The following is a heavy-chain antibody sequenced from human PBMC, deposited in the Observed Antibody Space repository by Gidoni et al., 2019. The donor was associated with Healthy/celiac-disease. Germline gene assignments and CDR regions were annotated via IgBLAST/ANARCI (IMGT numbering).Heavy chain of an antibody. V-gene: IGHV3-9*01. D-gene: IGHD3-22*01. CDR3: AKDIYYDSSGEFDY. Sequence: EVQLVESGGGLVQPGRSLRPSCPASGFTFDDYAMHWVRQAPGKGLEWVSGISWNSGSIGYADSVKGRFTISRDNAKNSLYLQMNSLRAEDTALYYCAKDIYYDSSGEFDYWGKGTLVTVSS. J-gene: IGHJ4*02. CDR2: ISWNSGSI. CDR1: GFTFDDYA.